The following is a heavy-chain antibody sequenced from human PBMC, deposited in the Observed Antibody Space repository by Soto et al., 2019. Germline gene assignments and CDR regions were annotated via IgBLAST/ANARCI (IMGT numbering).Heavy chain of an antibody. V-gene: IGHV1-2*02. J-gene: IGHJ3*02. CDR1: AFSVYY. D-gene: IGHD6-13*01. CDR3: ALDRQLNSPSDAFDI. Sequence: QVQLVQSGAEVKKPGASMKVSCKASAFSVYYLHWVRQAPGQGLEWMGRINPNSGVTTYAQRFQGRVTMTGDTSITTSFLDLSNVDFDDTAVYYCALDRQLNSPSDAFDIWGQGTMVTVSS. CDR2: INPNSGVT.